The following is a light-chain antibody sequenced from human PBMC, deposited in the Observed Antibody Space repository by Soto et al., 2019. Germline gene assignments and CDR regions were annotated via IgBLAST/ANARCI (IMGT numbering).Light chain of an antibody. V-gene: IGKV3-20*01. Sequence: EIVLTQSPGTLSLSPGERATLSCRASQSVGSTYLAWYQQKPGQPPRLLIYGSSTRASGIPDRFSGSGSGTAFTLTISRLDPEDFAVYYCQQYCSSVSTFGQGTKVDI. J-gene: IGKJ1*01. CDR3: QQYCSSVST. CDR2: GSS. CDR1: QSVGSTY.